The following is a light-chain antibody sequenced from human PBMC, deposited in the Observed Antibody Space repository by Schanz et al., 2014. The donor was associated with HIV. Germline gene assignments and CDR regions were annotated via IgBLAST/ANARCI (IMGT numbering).Light chain of an antibody. V-gene: IGKV3-15*01. CDR1: QSVSDN. CDR2: SAS. CDR3: QQYGNWPPRWT. Sequence: EIVMTQSPATLSVSPGERATLSCRASQSVSDNLAWYQQKPGQAPRLLIYSASTRATGIPARFSGSGSGTEFTLTISSLQSEDFAVYYCQQYGNWPPRWTFGQGTKV. J-gene: IGKJ1*01.